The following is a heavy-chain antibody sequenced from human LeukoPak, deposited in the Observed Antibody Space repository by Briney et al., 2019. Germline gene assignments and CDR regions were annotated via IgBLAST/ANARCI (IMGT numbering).Heavy chain of an antibody. CDR2: IHYSGST. Sequence: SETLSLTCTVSGGSINSYYWSWIRQPPGRGLEWIGSIHYSGSTNYNPSLKSRVTTSVDTSENQFSLKLSSVTAADTAVYYCARDNGGWSASRAFDIWGQGTMVTVSS. CDR1: GGSINSYY. CDR3: ARDNGGWSASRAFDI. J-gene: IGHJ3*02. V-gene: IGHV4-59*01. D-gene: IGHD6-19*01.